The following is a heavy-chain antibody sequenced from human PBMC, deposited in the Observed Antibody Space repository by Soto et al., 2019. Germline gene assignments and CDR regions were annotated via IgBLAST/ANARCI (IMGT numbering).Heavy chain of an antibody. CDR2: IYYSGNT. V-gene: IGHV4-59*01. Sequence: QVQLQEAGPGLVKPSETLSLTCSVSGGSINNYYWSWIRQPPGKGLEWIGYIYYSGNTNYYPSLKSRVTMSVDTSKNQFSLKLSSVTAADTAVYYCAREFWHSDSSGFGWFDPWGPGTLVTVSS. D-gene: IGHD6-6*01. CDR1: GGSINNYY. CDR3: AREFWHSDSSGFGWFDP. J-gene: IGHJ5*02.